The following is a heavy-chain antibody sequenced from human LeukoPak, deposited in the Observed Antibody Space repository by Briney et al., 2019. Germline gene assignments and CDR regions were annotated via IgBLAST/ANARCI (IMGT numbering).Heavy chain of an antibody. CDR1: GFTFDDYA. Sequence: GRSLRLSCAASGFTFDDYAMHWVRQAPGKGLEWVSGISWNSGGIGYADSVKGRFTISRDNAKNSLYLQMNSLRAEYTALYYCAKDMFGELWSAYFDYWGQGTLVTVSS. CDR3: AKDMFGELWSAYFDY. CDR2: ISWNSGGI. J-gene: IGHJ4*02. D-gene: IGHD3-10*02. V-gene: IGHV3-9*01.